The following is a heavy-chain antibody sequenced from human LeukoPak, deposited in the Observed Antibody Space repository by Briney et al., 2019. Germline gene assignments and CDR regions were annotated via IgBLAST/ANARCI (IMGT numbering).Heavy chain of an antibody. V-gene: IGHV3-30*02. D-gene: IGHD1-26*01. J-gene: IGHJ4*02. Sequence: HPGGSLRLSCAASGFSFSTYGMHWVRQASGKGLEWVAFIWYEGSNKYHADSVKGRFTISRDNSKNTLYLQMNSLRVEDTAVYYCAKDGGTYSLDYWGQGTLVTVSS. CDR3: AKDGGTYSLDY. CDR1: GFSFSTYG. CDR2: IWYEGSNK.